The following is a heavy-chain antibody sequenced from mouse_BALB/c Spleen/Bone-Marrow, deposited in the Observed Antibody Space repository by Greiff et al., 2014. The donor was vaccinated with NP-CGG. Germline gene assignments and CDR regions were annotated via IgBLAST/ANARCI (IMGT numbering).Heavy chain of an antibody. D-gene: IGHD2-2*01. CDR3: ARGIGYDAWFVY. V-gene: IGHV5-17*02. CDR1: GFTFSSIG. Sequence: VQLKDSGGGLVQPGGSRKLSCAASGFTFSSIGMHWVRQAPEKGLEWVAYISSGSSTIYYADTVKGRFTISRDNPKNTLFLQMTSLRSEGTAMYYCARGIGYDAWFVYWGQGTLVTVSA. J-gene: IGHJ3*01. CDR2: ISSGSSTI.